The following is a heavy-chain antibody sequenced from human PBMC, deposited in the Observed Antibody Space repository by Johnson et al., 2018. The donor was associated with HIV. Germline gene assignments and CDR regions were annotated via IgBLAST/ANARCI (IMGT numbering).Heavy chain of an antibody. CDR3: ALDGRRGYSYDWGHDAFDI. CDR1: GFTFSSYA. Sequence: QVQLVESGGGVVQPGRSLRLSCAASGFTFSSYAMHWVRQAPGKGLEWVAVISYDGSDKYHADSVKGRFTISRDSSKNTLYLQMNSLRAEDTAVYYCALDGRRGYSYDWGHDAFDIWGQGTMVTVSS. V-gene: IGHV3-30*04. CDR2: ISYDGSDK. D-gene: IGHD5-18*01. J-gene: IGHJ3*02.